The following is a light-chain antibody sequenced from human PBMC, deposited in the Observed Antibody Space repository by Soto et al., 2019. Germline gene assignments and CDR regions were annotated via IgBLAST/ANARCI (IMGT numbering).Light chain of an antibody. CDR1: SSDVGGFRY. V-gene: IGLV2-14*01. CDR3: SSYTSIRPYV. J-gene: IGLJ1*01. Sequence: QLVLTQPAAVSGSPGQSITISCTGTSSDVGGFRYVSWFQQHPGKAPKLLIYEVNNRPSGVSNRFSGSKSGNTASLTISGLQAEEEAEFYCSSYTSIRPYVFGTGTKVTVL. CDR2: EVN.